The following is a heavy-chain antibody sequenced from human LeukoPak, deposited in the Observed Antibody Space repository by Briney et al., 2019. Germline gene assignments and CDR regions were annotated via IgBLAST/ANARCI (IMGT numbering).Heavy chain of an antibody. CDR3: AKRGYNYDSYYFDY. CDR2: INPNSGGT. V-gene: IGHV1-2*02. D-gene: IGHD5-18*01. J-gene: IGHJ4*02. Sequence: GAPVKVSCKASGYTFISYYIHWVRQAPGQGLEWMGWINPNSGGTNYAQKFQGRVTMTRDTSISTAYMELSSLRSDDTAVYYCAKRGYNYDSYYFDYWGQGTLVTVSS. CDR1: GYTFISYY.